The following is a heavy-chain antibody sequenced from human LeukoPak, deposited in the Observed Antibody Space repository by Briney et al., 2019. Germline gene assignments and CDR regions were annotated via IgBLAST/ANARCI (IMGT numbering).Heavy chain of an antibody. CDR2: IYYSGSN. V-gene: IGHV4-59*01. J-gene: IGHJ2*01. Sequence: SETLSLPCTVSGGSLRSYYWSWIRQPPRKGLEWVGYIYYSGSNNYNPSLKSRVTISVDTSKNQFSLKLSSVTAADTAVYYCARDQQQQLENWYFDLWGRGTLVTVSS. CDR3: ARDQQQQLENWYFDL. CDR1: GGSLRSYY. D-gene: IGHD6-13*01.